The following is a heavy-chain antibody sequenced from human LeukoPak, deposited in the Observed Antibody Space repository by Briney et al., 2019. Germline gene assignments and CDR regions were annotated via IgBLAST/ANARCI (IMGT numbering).Heavy chain of an antibody. CDR2: IYYSGST. V-gene: IGHV4-59*08. CDR3: ARRRYGDYEFYFDP. CDR1: GGSISSYY. Sequence: SETLSLTCTVSGGSISSYYWSWIRQPPGKGLEWIGYIYYSGSTNYNPSLKSRVTISVDTSKNQFSLKLSSMTAADTAVYYCARRRYGDYEFYFDPWGQGTLVTVSS. J-gene: IGHJ5*02. D-gene: IGHD4-17*01.